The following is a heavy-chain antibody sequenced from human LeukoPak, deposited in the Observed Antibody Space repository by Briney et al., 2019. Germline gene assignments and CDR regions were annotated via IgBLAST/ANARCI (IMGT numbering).Heavy chain of an antibody. CDR2: IYYSGNT. Sequence: SETLSLTCTVSGGSISSGSYYWGWIRQPPGKGLEWIGRIYYSGNTYYNPSLKSRVSISVDTSKNQFSLKLSSVTAADTAVYYCAIGSSIAAAGSYYFDYWGQGTLVTVSS. CDR1: GGSISSGSYY. V-gene: IGHV4-39*07. CDR3: AIGSSIAAAGSYYFDY. J-gene: IGHJ4*02. D-gene: IGHD6-13*01.